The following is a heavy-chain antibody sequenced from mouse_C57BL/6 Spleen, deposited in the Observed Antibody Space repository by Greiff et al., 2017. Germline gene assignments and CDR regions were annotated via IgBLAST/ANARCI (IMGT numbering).Heavy chain of an antibody. CDR1: GYTFTDHT. J-gene: IGHJ3*01. D-gene: IGHD2-3*01. CDR3: ARADGFLWFAY. V-gene: IGHV1-78*01. CDR2: IYPRDGST. Sequence: QVQLQQSDAELVKPGASVKISCKASGYTFTDHTINWMKQRPEQGLEWIGYIYPRDGSTKYNEKFKGKATLTSDKSSSTAYMQLNSLTSEDSAVYFCARADGFLWFAYWGQGTLVTVAA.